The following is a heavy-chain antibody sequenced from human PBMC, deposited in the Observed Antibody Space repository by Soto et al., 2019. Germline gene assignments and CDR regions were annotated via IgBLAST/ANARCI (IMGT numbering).Heavy chain of an antibody. V-gene: IGHV4-59*01. CDR2: IYYSGST. CDR1: GGSISSYY. Sequence: SETLSLTCTVSGGSISSYYWSWIRQPPGKGLEWIGYIYYSGSTNYNPSLKSRVTISVDTSKNQFSLKLSSVTAADTAVYYCARTQPPTHDYGDYVYQKSYYYYYYMDVWGKGTTVTVSS. J-gene: IGHJ6*03. D-gene: IGHD4-17*01. CDR3: ARTQPPTHDYGDYVYQKSYYYYYYMDV.